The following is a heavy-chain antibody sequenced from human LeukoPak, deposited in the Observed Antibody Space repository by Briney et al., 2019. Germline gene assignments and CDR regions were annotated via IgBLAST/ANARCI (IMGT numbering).Heavy chain of an antibody. CDR2: IYNGVNT. Sequence: SETLSLTCTVSGASVSSARYWTWIRQPPGKGVEWIAHIYNGVNTNYNPSLKSRVTISVDTSKNQFFLRLNSVTAADTAVYYCARSRAFNSGAFDPWGQGSLVTVSS. V-gene: IGHV4-61*01. CDR1: GASVSSARY. CDR3: ARSRAFNSGAFDP. D-gene: IGHD1-26*01. J-gene: IGHJ5*02.